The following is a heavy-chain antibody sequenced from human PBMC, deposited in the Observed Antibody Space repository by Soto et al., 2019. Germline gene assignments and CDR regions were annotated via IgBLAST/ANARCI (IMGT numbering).Heavy chain of an antibody. V-gene: IGHV3-74*01. CDR3: ARGLGDFDMLDY. CDR2: INSDGSST. CDR1: GFTXSSYW. D-gene: IGHD3-9*01. J-gene: IGHJ4*02. Sequence: GGSLRLSCAASGFTXSSYWMHWVRQAPGKGLVWVSRINSDGSSTSYADSVKGRFTISRDNAKNTLYLQMNSLRAEDTAVYYCARGLGDFDMLDYSGQGTLVTVSS.